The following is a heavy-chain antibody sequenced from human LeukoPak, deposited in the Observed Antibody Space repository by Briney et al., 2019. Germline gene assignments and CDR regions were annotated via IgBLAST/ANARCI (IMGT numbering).Heavy chain of an antibody. V-gene: IGHV3-9*01. CDR1: GFTFDGYA. CDR3: AKELDYDILTGYYKPLQFDP. D-gene: IGHD3-9*01. Sequence: EPGGSLRLSCAASGFTFDGYAMHWVRQAPGKGLEWVSGISWNSGSIGYADSVKGRFTISRDNAKNSLYLQMNSLRAEDTALYYCAKELDYDILTGYYKPLQFDPWGQGTLVTVSS. CDR2: ISWNSGSI. J-gene: IGHJ5*02.